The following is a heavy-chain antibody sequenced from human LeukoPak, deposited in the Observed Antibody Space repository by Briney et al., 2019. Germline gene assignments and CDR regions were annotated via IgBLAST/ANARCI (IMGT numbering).Heavy chain of an antibody. V-gene: IGHV3-9*01. CDR3: ATGPELSHGMDV. CDR2: ISWNSGSI. D-gene: IGHD1-26*01. Sequence: GGSLRLSCAASGFTFDDYAMHWVRQAPGKGLEWVSGISWNSGSIGYADSVKGRFTISRDNSKKTLFLQMDNLRAEDTAVYYCATGPELSHGMDVWGQGTTVTVSS. J-gene: IGHJ6*02. CDR1: GFTFDDYA.